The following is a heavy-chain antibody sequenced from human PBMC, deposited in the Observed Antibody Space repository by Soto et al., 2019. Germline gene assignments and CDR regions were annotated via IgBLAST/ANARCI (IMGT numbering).Heavy chain of an antibody. CDR1: GGTFSSYA. CDR3: ARDLHGGNSGYFDY. Sequence: SVKVSCKASGGTFSSYAISWVREAPGQGLEWMGGIIPIFGTANYAQKFQGRVTITADESTSTAYMELSSLRSEDTAVYYCARDLHGGNSGYFDYWGQGTLVTVSS. CDR2: IIPIFGTA. V-gene: IGHV1-69*13. D-gene: IGHD2-21*02. J-gene: IGHJ4*02.